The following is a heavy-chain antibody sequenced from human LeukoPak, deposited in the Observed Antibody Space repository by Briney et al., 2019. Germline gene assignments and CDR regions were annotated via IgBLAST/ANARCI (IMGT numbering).Heavy chain of an antibody. CDR1: GFTFSGSA. J-gene: IGHJ4*02. CDR3: VKNDILKGRDH. Sequence: GGSLTLSCVGSGFTFSGSAMSWVRQAPGKGLEWVSAISGTGGTTYYVDSVKGRFTVSRDNPKNTMYLQLFSLRVEDTAVYYCVKNDILKGRDHWGQGTLVTVSS. D-gene: IGHD3-9*01. CDR2: ISGTGGTT. V-gene: IGHV3-23*01.